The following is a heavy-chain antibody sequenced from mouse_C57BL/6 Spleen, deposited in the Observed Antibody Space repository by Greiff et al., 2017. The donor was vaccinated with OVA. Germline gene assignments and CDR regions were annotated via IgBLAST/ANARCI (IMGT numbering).Heavy chain of an antibody. V-gene: IGHV1-82*01. CDR2: IYPGDGDT. J-gene: IGHJ3*01. CDR3: ASYDLGRFAY. CDR1: GYAFSSSW. Sequence: VKLQESGPELVKPGASVKISCKASGYAFSSSWMNWVKQRPGKGLEWIGRIYPGDGDTNYNGKFKGKATLTADKSSSTAYMQLSSLTSEDSAVYFCASYDLGRFAYWGQGTLVTVSA. D-gene: IGHD2-3*01.